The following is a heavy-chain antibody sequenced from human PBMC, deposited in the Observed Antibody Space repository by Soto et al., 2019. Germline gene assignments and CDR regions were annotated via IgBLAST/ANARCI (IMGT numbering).Heavy chain of an antibody. J-gene: IGHJ5*02. CDR2: IYYSGST. CDR3: ATRNWFDP. CDR1: GGSISSRGYY. Sequence: PSDTLSLTCTVSGGSISSRGYYWGWIRQPPGKGLEWIGTIYYSGSTYYNPSLKSRVTISVDTSKNQFSLKLSSVTAADTAVYYCATRNWFDPWGQGTLVTVS. V-gene: IGHV4-39*01.